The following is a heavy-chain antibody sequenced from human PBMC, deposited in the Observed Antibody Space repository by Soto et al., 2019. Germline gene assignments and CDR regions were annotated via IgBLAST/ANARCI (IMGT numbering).Heavy chain of an antibody. CDR1: GFTFSNAW. CDR2: IKSKTDGGTT. J-gene: IGHJ4*02. D-gene: IGHD5-18*01. V-gene: IGHV3-15*01. Sequence: PGGSLRLSCAASGFTFSNAWMSWVRQAPGKGLEWVGRIKSKTDGGTTDYAAPVKGRFTISRDDSKNTLYLQMNSLRAEDTAVYYCATNSYGYVSTYYFDYWGQGTLVTVSS. CDR3: ATNSYGYVSTYYFDY.